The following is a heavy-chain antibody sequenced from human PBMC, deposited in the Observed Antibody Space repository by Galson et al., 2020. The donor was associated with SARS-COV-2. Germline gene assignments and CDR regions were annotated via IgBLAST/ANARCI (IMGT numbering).Heavy chain of an antibody. Sequence: GESLKISCAASGFTFSAWYMSWIRQAPGKGLEWLSYISSNGRDTNYADSVKGRFTISRDNAKNSLYLQMNSLTAEDTAVYYCARENYEKGDYWGQGTLVTVSP. D-gene: IGHD1-7*01. V-gene: IGHV3-11*06. CDR3: ARENYEKGDY. J-gene: IGHJ4*02. CDR2: ISSNGRDT. CDR1: GFTFSAWY.